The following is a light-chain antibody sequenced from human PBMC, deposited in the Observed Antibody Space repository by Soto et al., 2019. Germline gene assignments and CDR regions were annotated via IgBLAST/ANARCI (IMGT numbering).Light chain of an antibody. V-gene: IGKV3-15*01. Sequence: EIVMTQSPATLSVSPGERATLSCRASQSVSSNLAWYQQKPGQAPRLLIYGASSRATGIPARFSGSGSGTELPLNISSLQSEDFAVYYCQQYSDWTPLTFGGGTKVDIK. CDR1: QSVSSN. J-gene: IGKJ4*01. CDR3: QQYSDWTPLT. CDR2: GAS.